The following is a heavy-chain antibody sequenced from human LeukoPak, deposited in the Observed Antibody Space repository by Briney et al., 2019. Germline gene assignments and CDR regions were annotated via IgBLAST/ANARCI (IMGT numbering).Heavy chain of an antibody. CDR2: ISSSSSYI. CDR3: ARVVLDMDV. V-gene: IGHV3-21*01. Sequence: SCKASGYTFTGYYMHWVRQAPGKGLEWVSSISSSSSYIYYADSVKGRFTISRDNAKNSLYLQMNSLRAEDTAVYYCARVVLDMDVWGKGTTVTVSS. CDR1: GYTFTGYY. J-gene: IGHJ6*03.